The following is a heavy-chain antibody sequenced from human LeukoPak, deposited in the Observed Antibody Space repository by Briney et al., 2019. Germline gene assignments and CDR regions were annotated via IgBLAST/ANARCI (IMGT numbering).Heavy chain of an antibody. Sequence: SVKVSCKASGGTFSSYAISWVRQAPGQGLEWMGRIIPILGIANYAQKFQGRVTITADKSMSTAYMELSSLRSEDTAVYYCAREPRRYYDSSSTDYWGQGTLVTVSS. V-gene: IGHV1-69*04. J-gene: IGHJ4*02. D-gene: IGHD3-22*01. CDR1: GGTFSSYA. CDR3: AREPRRYYDSSSTDY. CDR2: IIPILGIA.